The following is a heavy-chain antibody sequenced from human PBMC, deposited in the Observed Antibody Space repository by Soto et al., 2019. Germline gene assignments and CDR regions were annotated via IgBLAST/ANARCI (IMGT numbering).Heavy chain of an antibody. V-gene: IGHV5-51*01. Sequence: PGESLKISCKGSGYSFTSYWIGWVRQMPGKGLEWMGIIYPGDSDTRYSPSFQGQVTISADKSISTAYLQWSSLKASDTAMYYCARVGITMVRPLNYYFDYWGQGTLVTVSS. J-gene: IGHJ4*02. CDR2: IYPGDSDT. D-gene: IGHD3-10*01. CDR1: GYSFTSYW. CDR3: ARVGITMVRPLNYYFDY.